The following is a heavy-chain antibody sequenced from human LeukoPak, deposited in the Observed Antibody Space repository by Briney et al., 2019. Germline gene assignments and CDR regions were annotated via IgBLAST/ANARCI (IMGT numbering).Heavy chain of an antibody. CDR2: ISSGSTTI. D-gene: IGHD1-7*01. CDR3: AREGELYSQYWFDP. J-gene: IGHJ5*02. V-gene: IGHV3-48*02. Sequence: GGSLRLSCAASGFMFSTYSMNWVRQAPGQGLEWVSYISSGSTTIYYADSVKGRFTISRDNAKNSLYLQMNSLRDEDTAVYYCAREGELYSQYWFDPWGQGTLVTVSS. CDR1: GFMFSTYS.